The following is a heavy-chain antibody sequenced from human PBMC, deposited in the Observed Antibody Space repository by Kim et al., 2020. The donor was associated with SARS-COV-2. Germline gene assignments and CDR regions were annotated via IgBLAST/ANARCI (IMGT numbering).Heavy chain of an antibody. J-gene: IGHJ6*02. V-gene: IGHV4-4*06. Sequence: PSLKTRVTMSEDTSKNQFSLKLSSVTAADTAVYYCARVSTMNYNFDGMDVWGPGTTVTVSS. D-gene: IGHD3-22*01. CDR3: ARVSTMNYNFDGMDV.